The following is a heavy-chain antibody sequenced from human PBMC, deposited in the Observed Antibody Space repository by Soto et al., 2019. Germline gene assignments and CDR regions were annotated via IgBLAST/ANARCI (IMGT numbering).Heavy chain of an antibody. CDR3: TRSPRSITGTPTGGAQNDY. Sequence: GGSLRLSCAVAGFSFFSYTMTWVRQAPEKGLEWVSSISSDNKYIYYADSVKGRFTISRDNAKSSLFLQMNSLRADDTAVYYCTRSPRSITGTPTGGAQNDYWGQGALVTVSS. D-gene: IGHD1-7*01. J-gene: IGHJ4*02. CDR1: GFSFFSYT. CDR2: ISSDNKYI. V-gene: IGHV3-21*01.